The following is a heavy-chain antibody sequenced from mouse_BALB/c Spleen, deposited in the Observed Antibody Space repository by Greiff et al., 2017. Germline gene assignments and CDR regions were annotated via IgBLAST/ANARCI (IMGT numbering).Heavy chain of an antibody. CDR3: ARVITTAPYAMDY. CDR1: GFSLTSYG. J-gene: IGHJ4*01. CDR2: IWAGGST. D-gene: IGHD1-2*01. V-gene: IGHV2-9*02. Sequence: VKLKESGPGLVAPSQSLSITCTVSGFSLTSYGVHWVRQPPGKGLEWLGVIWAGGSTNYNSALMSRLSISKDNSKSQVFLKMNSLQTDDTAMYYCARVITTAPYAMDYWGQGTSVTVSS.